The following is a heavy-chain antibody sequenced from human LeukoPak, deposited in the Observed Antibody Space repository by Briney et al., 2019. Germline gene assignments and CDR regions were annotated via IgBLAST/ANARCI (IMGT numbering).Heavy chain of an antibody. J-gene: IGHJ4*01. CDR3: ARDPVPAAARHFDY. V-gene: IGHV3-30-3*01. CDR1: GFTFGTYA. Sequence: GRSLRLSCAASGFTFGTYAMHWVRQAPGKGLEWVAVTSSDGTVKYYPDSVKGRFTISRDNSKNTLYLQVNSLRPEDTGVYYCARDPVPAAARHFDYWGQGTLVTVSS. D-gene: IGHD2-2*01. CDR2: TSSDGTVK.